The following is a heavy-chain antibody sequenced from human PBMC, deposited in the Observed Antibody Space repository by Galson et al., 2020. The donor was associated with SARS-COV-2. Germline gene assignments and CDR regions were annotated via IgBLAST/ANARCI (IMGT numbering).Heavy chain of an antibody. CDR1: GGTFSSYA. J-gene: IGHJ6*02. V-gene: IGHV1-69*13. Sequence: SVQDSCKASGGTFSSYAISWVRQAPGQGLAWMGGSISIFGTANYAQKFQGRVTITADESTSTAYMELSSLRSEDTAVYYCARENYDILTGYFSSNYYVMDVWGQGTTVTVSS. CDR2: SISIFGTA. D-gene: IGHD3-9*01. CDR3: ARENYDILTGYFSSNYYVMDV.